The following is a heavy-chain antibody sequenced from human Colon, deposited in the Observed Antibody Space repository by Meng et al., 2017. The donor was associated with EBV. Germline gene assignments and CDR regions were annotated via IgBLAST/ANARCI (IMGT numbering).Heavy chain of an antibody. D-gene: IGHD5-24*01. J-gene: IGHJ4*02. V-gene: IGHV4-4*02. CDR2: MYHSGTT. CDR3: ATQESRDGHNPY. Sequence: QLQESGXGLVKPWGSLSLTCVVSGGSISSSYWWTWVRQSPGKGLEWIGEMYHSGTTNYNPSLKSRVAISMGKSNNQLSLKLNSVTAADTAVYYCATQESRDGHNPYWGQGTLVTVSS. CDR1: GGSISSSYW.